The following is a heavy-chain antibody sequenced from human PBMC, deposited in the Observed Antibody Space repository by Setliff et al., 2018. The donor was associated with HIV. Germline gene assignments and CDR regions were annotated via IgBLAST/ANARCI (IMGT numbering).Heavy chain of an antibody. CDR2: INWNGYKT. D-gene: IGHD3-16*01. CDR3: AAVPWGHSSLIIDH. CDR1: GFAFDNYG. V-gene: IGHV3-20*04. J-gene: IGHJ4*02. Sequence: GGSLRLSCAASGFAFDNYGMSWVRQAPGKGLEWVSGINWNGYKTGYVDSVKGRFTISRDNAKNSLYLQMNSLRVEDTAVYYCAAVPWGHSSLIIDHWGQGTPVTVSS.